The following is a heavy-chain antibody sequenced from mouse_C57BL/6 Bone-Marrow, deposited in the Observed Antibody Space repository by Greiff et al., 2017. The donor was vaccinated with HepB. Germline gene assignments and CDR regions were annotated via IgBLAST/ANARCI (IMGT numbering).Heavy chain of an antibody. Sequence: EVKLVESGGGLVQPGESLKLSCESYEYEFPSHDMSWVRKTPEKRLELVAAINSDGGSTYYPDTMERRFIISRDNTKKTLYLQMSSRRSEDTALYYCARRGSGDYYAMDYWGQGTSVTVSS. CDR1: EYEFPSHD. D-gene: IGHD3-2*02. V-gene: IGHV5-2*03. CDR2: INSDGGST. CDR3: ARRGSGDYYAMDY. J-gene: IGHJ4*01.